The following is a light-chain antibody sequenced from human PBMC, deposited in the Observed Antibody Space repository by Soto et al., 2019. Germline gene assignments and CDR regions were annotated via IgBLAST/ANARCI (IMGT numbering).Light chain of an antibody. CDR2: EVS. V-gene: IGLV2-8*01. J-gene: IGLJ1*01. CDR1: SRDVGGYNY. Sequence: QSALTQPPSASGSPGQSVTISCTGTSRDVGGYNYVSWYQQYPGTAHKLIIYEVSKRPSGVPDRFSGSKSGNTASLTVSGLQAEDEADYYCSSYAGSNNYVFGSGTKLTVL. CDR3: SSYAGSNNYV.